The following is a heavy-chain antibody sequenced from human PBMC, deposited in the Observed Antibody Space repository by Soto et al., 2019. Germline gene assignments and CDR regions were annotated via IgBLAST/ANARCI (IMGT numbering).Heavy chain of an antibody. Sequence: SVKVSCKASGGTFSSYAISWVRQAPGQGLEWMGGIIPIFGTANYAQKFQGRVTITADESTSTAYMELSSLRSEDTAVYYCANLPRIVAPFEHWGQGTLVTVSS. CDR3: ANLPRIVAPFEH. D-gene: IGHD2-21*01. V-gene: IGHV1-69*13. J-gene: IGHJ4*02. CDR1: GGTFSSYA. CDR2: IIPIFGTA.